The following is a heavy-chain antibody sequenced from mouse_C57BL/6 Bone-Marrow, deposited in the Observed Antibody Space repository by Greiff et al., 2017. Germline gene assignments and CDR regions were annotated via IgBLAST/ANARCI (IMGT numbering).Heavy chain of an antibody. D-gene: IGHD1-1*01. CDR2: IDPETGGT. J-gene: IGHJ1*03. V-gene: IGHV1-15*01. CDR3: TRMRDYYGSSLHWYFDV. CDR1: GYTFTDYE. Sequence: QVQLKESGAELVRPGASVTLSCKASGYTFTDYEMHWVKQTPVHGLEWIGAIDPETGGTAYNQKFKGKAILTADKSSSTAYMELRSLTSEDSAVYYCTRMRDYYGSSLHWYFDVWGTGTTLTVSS.